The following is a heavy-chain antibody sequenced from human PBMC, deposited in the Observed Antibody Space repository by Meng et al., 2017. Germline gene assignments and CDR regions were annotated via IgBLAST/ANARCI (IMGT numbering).Heavy chain of an antibody. Sequence: QGPIVQSRAAVKKPGASVTVSCKASGYTFTTYAIHWVRQAPGQRLEWMGWINAGNSDTKYSQKLQGRVTITRDTSASTVYMEVSSLRSEDTGVYYCARAIAVSGTGRFDYWGQGTLVTVSS. J-gene: IGHJ4*02. CDR1: GYTFTTYA. V-gene: IGHV1-3*01. CDR2: INAGNSDT. D-gene: IGHD6-19*01. CDR3: ARAIAVSGTGRFDY.